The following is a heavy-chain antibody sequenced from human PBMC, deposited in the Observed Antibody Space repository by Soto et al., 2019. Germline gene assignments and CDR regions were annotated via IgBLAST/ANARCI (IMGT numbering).Heavy chain of an antibody. Sequence: GGSLRLSCAASGFTFSSFALSWVRQAPGKGLEWVSAISGSGDGTDYAASVKGRFTISRDNSKNTLYLQMNTLRHEDTAVYYCAKERGRNRNFAMDVWGQGTSVTVSS. CDR1: GFTFSSFA. V-gene: IGHV3-23*01. CDR2: ISGSGDGT. D-gene: IGHD1-1*01. J-gene: IGHJ6*02. CDR3: AKERGRNRNFAMDV.